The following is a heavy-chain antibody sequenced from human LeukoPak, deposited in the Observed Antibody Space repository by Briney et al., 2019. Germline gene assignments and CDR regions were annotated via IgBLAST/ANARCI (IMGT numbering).Heavy chain of an antibody. J-gene: IGHJ4*02. CDR1: GFTFSSYG. CDR3: AKLAVAGTDLFDY. Sequence: GGSLRLSCAASGFTFSSYGMHWVRQAPGKGLEWVAVISYDGSNKYYADSVKGRFTISRDNSKNTLYLQMNSLRAEDTAVYYCAKLAVAGTDLFDYWGQGTLVTVSS. CDR2: ISYDGSNK. V-gene: IGHV3-30*18. D-gene: IGHD6-19*01.